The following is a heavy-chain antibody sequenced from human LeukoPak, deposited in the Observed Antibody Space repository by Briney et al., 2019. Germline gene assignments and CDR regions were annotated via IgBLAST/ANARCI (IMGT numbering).Heavy chain of an antibody. CDR3: ARLEVVPAASNNWFDP. CDR1: CGSISSYY. CDR2: IYYSGST. J-gene: IGHJ5*02. D-gene: IGHD2-2*01. Sequence: EPSETLSLTCTVSCGSISSYYWSWIRQPPGKGLEWIGYIYYSGSTNYNPSLKSRVTISVDTSKNQFSLKLSSVTAADTAVYYRARLEVVPAASNNWFDPWGQGTLVTVSS. V-gene: IGHV4-59*08.